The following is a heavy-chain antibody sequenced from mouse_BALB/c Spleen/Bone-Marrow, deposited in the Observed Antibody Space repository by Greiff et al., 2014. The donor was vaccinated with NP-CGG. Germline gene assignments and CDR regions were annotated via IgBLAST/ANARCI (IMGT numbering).Heavy chain of an antibody. CDR2: IDPYSGGT. Sequence: EVKLMESGPELEKPGASVRISCKASGYSFTGYNINWVRQSNGKSLGWIVYIDPYSGGTSYYQRFKDRATLTVDKSSSTAYMQLKSLTSEDSAVYYCARSLLRRDALDYWGQGTSVTVSS. CDR1: GYSFTGYN. D-gene: IGHD2-12*01. CDR3: ARSLLRRDALDY. V-gene: IGHV1S135*01. J-gene: IGHJ4*01.